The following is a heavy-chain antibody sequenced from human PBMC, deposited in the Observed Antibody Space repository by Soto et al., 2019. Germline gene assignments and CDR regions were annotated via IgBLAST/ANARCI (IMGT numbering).Heavy chain of an antibody. J-gene: IGHJ4*02. D-gene: IGHD2-15*01. CDR2: IIPIFGTA. CDR3: ARESRYCSGGSCYFLPGIDY. Sequence: QVQLVQSGAEVKKPGSSVKVSCKASGGTVSSYAISWVRQAPGQGLEWMGGIIPIFGTANYAQKFQGRVTITADESPSTAYMELSSLRSEDTAVYYCARESRYCSGGSCYFLPGIDYWGQGTLVTVSS. V-gene: IGHV1-69*12. CDR1: GGTVSSYA.